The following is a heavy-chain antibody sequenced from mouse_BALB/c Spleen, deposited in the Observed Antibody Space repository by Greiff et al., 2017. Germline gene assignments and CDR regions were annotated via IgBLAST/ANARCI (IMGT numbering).Heavy chain of an antibody. Sequence: VKLQQSGAELAKPGASVKMSCKASGYTFTSYWMHWVKQRPGQGLEWIGYINPSTGYTEYNQKFKDKATLTADKSSSTAYMQLSSLTSDDSAVYYCARSQLGRGTWFAYWGQGTLVTVSA. CDR2: INPSTGYT. J-gene: IGHJ3*01. CDR1: GYTFTSYW. D-gene: IGHD4-1*02. V-gene: IGHV1-7*01. CDR3: ARSQLGRGTWFAY.